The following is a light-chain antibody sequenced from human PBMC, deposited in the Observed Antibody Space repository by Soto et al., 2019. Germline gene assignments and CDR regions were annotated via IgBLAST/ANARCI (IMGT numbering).Light chain of an antibody. J-gene: IGKJ4*01. CDR3: LQHNSYPLT. CDR2: AAS. Sequence: NQLPSPAAPLSASVAARATITCRASQSVRNDLGWYQQKPGKAPKRLIYAASSLESGVPSRFSGSGSGTEFTLTISSLQSEDFATYYCLQHNSYPLTFGGGTKVDIK. V-gene: IGKV1-17*01. CDR1: QSVRND.